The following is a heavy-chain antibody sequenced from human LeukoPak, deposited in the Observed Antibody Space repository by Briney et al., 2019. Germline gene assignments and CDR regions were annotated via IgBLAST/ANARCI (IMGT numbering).Heavy chain of an antibody. CDR1: GGTFRNYP. CDR3: AICSSTWSGDRPDS. V-gene: IGHV1-69*13. J-gene: IGHJ4*02. CDR2: ILPIFRMT. Sequence: SVKVSCKASGGTFRNYPISWVRQAPGQGREWMGGILPIFRMTNYAEKFQGRVTITADESTTTAYLEMSSLRSEDTAVYYCAICSSTWSGDRPDSWGQGSLVTVSS. D-gene: IGHD2-2*01.